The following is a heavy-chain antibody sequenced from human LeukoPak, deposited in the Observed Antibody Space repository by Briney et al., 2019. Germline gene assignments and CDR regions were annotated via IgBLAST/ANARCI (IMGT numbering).Heavy chain of an antibody. CDR1: GDSINNYY. V-gene: IGHV4-59*08. J-gene: IGHJ4*02. Sequence: SETLSLTCTVSGDSINNYYWNWIRQFPGEGLEWIGYIYYSGSTNYNPSLKSRVTISVDTSKNQFSLKLSSVTAADTAVYYCARHGLYSSSAFDYWGQGTLVTVSS. CDR3: ARHGLYSSSAFDY. D-gene: IGHD6-6*01. CDR2: IYYSGST.